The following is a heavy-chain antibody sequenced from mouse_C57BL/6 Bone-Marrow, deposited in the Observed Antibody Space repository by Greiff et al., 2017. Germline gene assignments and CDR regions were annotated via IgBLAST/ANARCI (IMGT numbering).Heavy chain of an antibody. CDR3: ARYGGCRRYFDV. J-gene: IGHJ1*03. V-gene: IGHV1-81*01. CDR1: GYTFTSYG. CDR2: IYPRSGNT. Sequence: VQRVESGAELARPGASVKLSCKASGYTFTSYGISWVKQRTGQGLEWIGEIYPRSGNTYYNEKFKGKATLTADKSSSTAYMELRRLTSEDSAVYFCARYGGCRRYFDVWGTGTTVTVSS. D-gene: IGHD2-10*02.